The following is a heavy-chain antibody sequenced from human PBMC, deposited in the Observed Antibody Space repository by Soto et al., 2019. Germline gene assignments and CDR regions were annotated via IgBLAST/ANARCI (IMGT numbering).Heavy chain of an antibody. J-gene: IGHJ4*02. CDR3: ARGSNYYFDY. V-gene: IGHV3-33*01. CDR1: GFTFSSYG. CDR2: IWYDGSNK. D-gene: IGHD2-8*01. Sequence: PGGSLRLSCAASGFTFSSYGMHWVHQAPGKGLEWVAVIWYDGSNKYYADSVKGRFTISRDNSNNTLYLQMNSLRAEDTAMYYCARGSNYYFDYWGQGTLVTVSS.